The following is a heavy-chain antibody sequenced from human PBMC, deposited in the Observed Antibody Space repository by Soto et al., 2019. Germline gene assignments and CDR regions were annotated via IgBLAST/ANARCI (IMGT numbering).Heavy chain of an antibody. CDR1: GFTFSSYS. Sequence: EVQLVESGGGLVKPGGSLRLSCAASGFTFSSYSMNWVRQAPGKGVEWVSSISSSSSYIYYADSVKGRFTISRDNDKNSLYLQMNSLSAEDTAVYYCARDYYDSSGYLASLGYWGQGTLVTVSS. V-gene: IGHV3-21*01. CDR2: ISSSSSYI. CDR3: ARDYYDSSGYLASLGY. J-gene: IGHJ4*02. D-gene: IGHD3-22*01.